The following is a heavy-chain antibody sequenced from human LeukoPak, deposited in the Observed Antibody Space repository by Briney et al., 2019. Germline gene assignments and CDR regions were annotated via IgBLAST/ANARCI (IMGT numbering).Heavy chain of an antibody. J-gene: IGHJ1*01. CDR2: INPNSGGT. CDR3: XXXXXXXXLAFRYFQH. Sequence: ASVKVSCKASGYTFTGHYMHWVRQAPGQGLEWMGWINPNSGGTNYAQNFQGRVTMTRDTSISTTYMELSRLSSDDTAVYYCXXXXXXXXLAFRYFQHWGLGTLVTVSS. V-gene: IGHV1-2*02. CDR1: GYTFTGHY.